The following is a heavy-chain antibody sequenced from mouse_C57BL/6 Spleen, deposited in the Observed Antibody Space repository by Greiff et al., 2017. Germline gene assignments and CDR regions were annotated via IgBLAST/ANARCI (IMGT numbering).Heavy chain of an antibody. V-gene: IGHV3-6*01. D-gene: IGHD1-1*01. CDR1: GYSITSGYY. J-gene: IGHJ1*03. Sequence: EVQLQQSGPGLVKPSQSLSLTCSVTGYSITSGYYWNWIRQFPGNKLEWMGYISYDGSNNYNPSLKNLISITRDTAKNQFFLKLNSVTTEDTATYYCARVANWYFDVWGTGTTVTVSS. CDR3: ARVANWYFDV. CDR2: ISYDGSN.